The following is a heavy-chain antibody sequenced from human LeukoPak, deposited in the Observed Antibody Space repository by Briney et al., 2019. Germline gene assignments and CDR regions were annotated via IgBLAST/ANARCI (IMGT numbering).Heavy chain of an antibody. CDR2: IYYSGST. D-gene: IGHD2-15*01. CDR3: ASGECSGGSCYALAGY. J-gene: IGHJ4*02. V-gene: IGHV4-61*08. CDR1: GGSVSSGGFY. Sequence: RSSETLSLTCTVSGGSVSSGGFYWTWIRQPPGKGLEWIGYIYYSGSTNYIPSLRSRLTISVDTSRNQFSLKLSSVTAADTAVYYCASGECSGGSCYALAGYWGQGTLVTVSS.